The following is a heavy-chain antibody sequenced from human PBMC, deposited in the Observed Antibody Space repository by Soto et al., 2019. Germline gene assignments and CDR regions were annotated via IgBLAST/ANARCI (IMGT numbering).Heavy chain of an antibody. J-gene: IGHJ3*02. CDR1: GGTFSTSS. D-gene: IGHD4-17*01. CDR2: ILPIFGTA. Sequence: QVLLVQSGAEMKKPGSSVKVSCKASGGTFSTSSINWVRQAPGQRPEWMGNILPIFGTADYAQKFQGRVTISADKSTNTAYMELRSLLSEDTAVYYCARGHEYGGNSEAFDIWGQGKVVTVSS. CDR3: ARGHEYGGNSEAFDI. V-gene: IGHV1-69*14.